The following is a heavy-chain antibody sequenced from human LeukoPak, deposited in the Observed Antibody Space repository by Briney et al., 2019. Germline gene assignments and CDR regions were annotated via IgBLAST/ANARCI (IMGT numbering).Heavy chain of an antibody. V-gene: IGHV3-21*04. J-gene: IGHJ4*02. CDR1: GFTFTNYA. Sequence: KSGGSLRLSCAASGFTFTNYAMSWVRQAPGKGLEWVSSISSSSSYIYYGDSVKGRFTISRDNAKNSLYLQMNSLRAEDTAVYYCARCGSGCDYWGQGTLVTVSS. D-gene: IGHD6-19*01. CDR2: ISSSSSYI. CDR3: ARCGSGCDY.